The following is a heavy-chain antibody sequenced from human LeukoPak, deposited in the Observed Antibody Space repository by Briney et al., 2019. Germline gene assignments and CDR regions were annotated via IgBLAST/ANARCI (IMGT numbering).Heavy chain of an antibody. CDR3: ARGGGYSGSSFDY. Sequence: SETLSLTCTVSGASLSSHYWSWIRQPPGKGLEWIGYIFYSGSLNYNPSLKSRVAISVDTSKDQFSLRLTSVTAADTAVYFCARGGGYSGSSFDYWGQGTLVTVSS. CDR2: IFYSGSL. D-gene: IGHD1-26*01. CDR1: GASLSSHY. J-gene: IGHJ4*02. V-gene: IGHV4-59*11.